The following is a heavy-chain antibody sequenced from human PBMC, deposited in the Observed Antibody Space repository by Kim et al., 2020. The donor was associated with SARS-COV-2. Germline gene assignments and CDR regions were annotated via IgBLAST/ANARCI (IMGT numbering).Heavy chain of an antibody. Sequence: ESAKALVTISGDNAKNSQYLQMNSLRAEDAAVYYCARDPDDNSYGSFFDYWGQGTLVTVSS. J-gene: IGHJ4*02. D-gene: IGHD5-18*01. V-gene: IGHV3-7*03. CDR3: ARDPDDNSYGSFFDY.